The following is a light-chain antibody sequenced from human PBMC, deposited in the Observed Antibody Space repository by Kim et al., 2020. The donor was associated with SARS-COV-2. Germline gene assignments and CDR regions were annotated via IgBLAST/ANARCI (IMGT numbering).Light chain of an antibody. CDR3: TSYTSNSTFV. V-gene: IGLV2-14*01. Sequence: QSALTQPASVSGSPGQSITITCTGTSSDVGGFNYVSWYQQHPGKAPKLMIYDVSKRPSGVSNRFSGSKSGSTASLTISGLQAEDEADYYCTSYTSNSTFVFGAGTKITVL. CDR1: SSDVGGFNY. CDR2: DVS. J-gene: IGLJ1*01.